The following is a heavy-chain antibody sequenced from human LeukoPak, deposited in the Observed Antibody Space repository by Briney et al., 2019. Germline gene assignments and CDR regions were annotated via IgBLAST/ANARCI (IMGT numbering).Heavy chain of an antibody. D-gene: IGHD6-19*01. V-gene: IGHV4-38-2*02. Sequence: SETLSLTCTVSGYSISSGYYWGWIRQPPGKGLEWIGSIYHSGSTYYNPSLKSRVTISVDTSKNQFSLKLSSVTAADTAVYYCARADLSRQWLPTFFDYWGQGTLVTVSS. CDR3: ARADLSRQWLPTFFDY. CDR1: GYSISSGYY. J-gene: IGHJ4*02. CDR2: IYHSGST.